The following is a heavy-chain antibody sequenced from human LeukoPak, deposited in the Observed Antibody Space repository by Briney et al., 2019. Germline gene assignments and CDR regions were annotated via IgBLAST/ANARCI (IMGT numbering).Heavy chain of an antibody. Sequence: SETLSLTCAVYGGSFSGYSWNWIRQPPVKGLEWIGEINHSGGTNYNSSLKSRVTISVDTSKKQFSLKLSSVTAADTAVYYCARRLRAGPFDYWGQGTLVTVSS. CDR1: GGSFSGYS. D-gene: IGHD6-19*01. CDR2: INHSGGT. J-gene: IGHJ4*02. V-gene: IGHV4-34*01. CDR3: ARRLRAGPFDY.